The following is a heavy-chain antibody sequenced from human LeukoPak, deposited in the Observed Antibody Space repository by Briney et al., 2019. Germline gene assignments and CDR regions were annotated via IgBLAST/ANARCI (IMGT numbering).Heavy chain of an antibody. CDR3: AEVDSSGYQIDY. J-gene: IGHJ4*02. D-gene: IGHD3-22*01. CDR2: IKQDGSEK. V-gene: IGHV3-7*03. Sequence: GGSLRLSCAASGFTFSSYWMSWVRQTPGKGLGWVANIKQDGSEKYYVDSVKGRFTISRDNAKNSLYLQMNSLRAEDTAVYYCAEVDSSGYQIDYWGQGTLVTVSS. CDR1: GFTFSSYW.